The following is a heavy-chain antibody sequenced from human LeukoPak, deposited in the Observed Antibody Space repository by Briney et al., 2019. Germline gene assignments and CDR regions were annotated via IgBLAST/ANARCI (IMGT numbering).Heavy chain of an antibody. V-gene: IGHV3-11*01. CDR3: ARANHIGYSSGWQKEYYYYGMDV. D-gene: IGHD6-19*01. CDR2: ISSSGSTI. J-gene: IGHJ6*02. Sequence: KTGGSLRLSCAASGFTFSDYYMSWIRQAPGKGLEWVSYISSSGSTIYYADSVKGRFTISRDNAKNSLYLQMNSLRAEDTAVYYCARANHIGYSSGWQKEYYYYGMDVWGQGTTVTVSS. CDR1: GFTFSDYY.